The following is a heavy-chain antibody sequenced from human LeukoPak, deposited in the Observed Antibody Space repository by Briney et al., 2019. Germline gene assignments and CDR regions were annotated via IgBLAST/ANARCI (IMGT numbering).Heavy chain of an antibody. CDR3: ARELPYYYDSSGYYDY. V-gene: IGHV3-33*01. D-gene: IGHD3-22*01. CDR2: IWYDGSNK. J-gene: IGHJ4*02. Sequence: GGSLRLSCAAFGFTFSSYGMHWVRQAPGKGLEWVAVIWYDGSNKYYADSVKGRFTISRDNSKNTLYLQMNSLRAEDTAVYYCARELPYYYDSSGYYDYWGQGTLVTVSS. CDR1: GFTFSSYG.